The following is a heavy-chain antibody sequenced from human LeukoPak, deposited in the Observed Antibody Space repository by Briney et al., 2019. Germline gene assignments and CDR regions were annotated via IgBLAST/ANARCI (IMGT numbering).Heavy chain of an antibody. Sequence: SEILSLTCTVSGYSISSGYYWGWIRPPPGKGLEWIGNIYPTGSTYYNPSLKSRVTISVDTSKNQFSLKVSSVSAADTAVYYCARAYSSSWYWNWFDPWGQGTLVTVSS. CDR3: ARAYSSSWYWNWFDP. D-gene: IGHD6-13*01. J-gene: IGHJ5*02. CDR2: IYPTGST. V-gene: IGHV4-38-2*02. CDR1: GYSISSGYY.